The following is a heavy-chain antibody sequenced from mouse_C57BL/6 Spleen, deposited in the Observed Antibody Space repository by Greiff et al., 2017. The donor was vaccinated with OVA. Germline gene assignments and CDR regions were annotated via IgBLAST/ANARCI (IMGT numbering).Heavy chain of an antibody. CDR1: GYTFTSYW. J-gene: IGHJ2*01. Sequence: QVQLQQPGAELVRPGSSVKLSCKASGYTFTSYWMHWVKQRPIQGLEWIGNIDPSDSETHYNQKFKDKATLTVDKSSSTAYMQLSSLTSEDSAVYYCARRGYYGSSSLFDYWGQGTTLTVSS. D-gene: IGHD1-1*01. CDR2: IDPSDSET. CDR3: ARRGYYGSSSLFDY. V-gene: IGHV1-52*01.